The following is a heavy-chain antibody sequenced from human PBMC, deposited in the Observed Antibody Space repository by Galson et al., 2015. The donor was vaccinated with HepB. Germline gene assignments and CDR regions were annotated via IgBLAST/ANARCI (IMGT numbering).Heavy chain of an antibody. CDR3: ARESLITVAGSHDAFDI. J-gene: IGHJ3*02. CDR2: TFYRSIWYN. V-gene: IGHV6-1*01. Sequence: CAISGDSVSSNSAAWNWIRQSPSRGLGWLGRTFYRSIWYNDYAVSVTGRITINPDTSKNHFSLQLNSVTLDDTAVYFCARESLITVAGSHDAFDIWGQGTMVTVSS. CDR1: GDSVSSNSAA. D-gene: IGHD6-19*01.